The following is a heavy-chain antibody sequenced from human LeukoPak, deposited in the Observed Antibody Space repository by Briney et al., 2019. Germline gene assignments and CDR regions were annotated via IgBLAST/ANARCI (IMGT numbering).Heavy chain of an antibody. D-gene: IGHD1-26*01. CDR3: ARLARRATKRYTTFGDY. J-gene: IGHJ4*02. V-gene: IGHV1-18*01. CDR1: GYTFTSYG. Sequence: GASLKFSCKASGYTFTSYGISWVRQAPGQGLEWMGWIPAYNGNTNYAQKLQGRVTMTTDTSTTTAYMELRSLRSDDTAVYYCARLARRATKRYTTFGDYWGQGTLVTVSS. CDR2: IPAYNGNT.